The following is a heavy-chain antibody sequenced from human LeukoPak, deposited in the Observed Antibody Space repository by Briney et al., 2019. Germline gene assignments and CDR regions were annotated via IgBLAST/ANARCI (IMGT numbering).Heavy chain of an antibody. D-gene: IGHD4-11*01. V-gene: IGHV3-30*18. J-gene: IGHJ4*02. Sequence: GGSLRLSCAASGFSFSSYGMHSVRQAPGKGLEWVAVISNDGSIIIYGDSVKGRFTISRDNSKNTLYVQMNSLRTDDAAVYYCAKSKSPYPMDYIFDFWGQGTLVTVSS. CDR1: GFSFSSYG. CDR2: ISNDGSII. CDR3: AKSKSPYPMDYIFDF.